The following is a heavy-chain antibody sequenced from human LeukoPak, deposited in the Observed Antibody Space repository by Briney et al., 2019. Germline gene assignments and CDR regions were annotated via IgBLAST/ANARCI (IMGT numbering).Heavy chain of an antibody. Sequence: GGSLRLSCAASGFTFSSYSMNWARQAPGKGLEWVASINHNGNVNCYVDSVKGRFTISRDNAKNSLYLKMSNLRAEETAGYFCAGGGGLDVWGQGATVTVSS. D-gene: IGHD3-16*01. V-gene: IGHV3-7*03. CDR1: GFTFSSYS. J-gene: IGHJ6*02. CDR2: INHNGNVN. CDR3: AGGGGLDV.